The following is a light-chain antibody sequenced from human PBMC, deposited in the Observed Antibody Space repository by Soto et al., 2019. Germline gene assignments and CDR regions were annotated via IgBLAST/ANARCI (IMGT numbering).Light chain of an antibody. Sequence: QSVLTQPASVSGSPGQWITISCTGTSSDVGGYNYVSWYQQHPGKAPKLMIYDVSNRPSGVSNRFSGSKSGNTASLTISGLQAEDKADYYCSSYTSSSTPFYVFGTGTKVTVL. CDR1: SSDVGGYNY. CDR2: DVS. J-gene: IGLJ1*01. V-gene: IGLV2-14*01. CDR3: SSYTSSSTPFYV.